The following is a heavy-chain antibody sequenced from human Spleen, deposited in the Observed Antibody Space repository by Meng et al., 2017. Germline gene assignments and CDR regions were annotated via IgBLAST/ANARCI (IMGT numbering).Heavy chain of an antibody. CDR2: FFYGRGA. Sequence: QVQLQESGPGLVKPSETLSLTFTVSGGSIISSGYYWGWVRQPPGKQLEFIGSFFYGRGAYYNPSLQSRVTISVDTSTNQLSLKVISVTAADTAVYYCARLNLGAPFDPWGQGTLVTVSS. V-gene: IGHV4-39*01. D-gene: IGHD3-16*01. CDR3: ARLNLGAPFDP. J-gene: IGHJ5*02. CDR1: GGSIISSGYY.